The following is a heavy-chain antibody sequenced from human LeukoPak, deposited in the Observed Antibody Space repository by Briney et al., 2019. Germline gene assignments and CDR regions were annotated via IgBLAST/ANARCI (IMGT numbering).Heavy chain of an antibody. CDR3: ALNYYDSSGFSY. J-gene: IGHJ4*02. D-gene: IGHD3-22*01. CDR1: GGSFSGYY. CDR2: INHSGST. Sequence: SETPSLTCAVYGGSFSGYYWSWIRQPPGKGLEWIGEINHSGSTNYNPSLKSRVTISVDTSKNQFSLKLSSVTAADTAVYYCALNYYDSSGFSYWDQGTLVTVSS. V-gene: IGHV4-34*01.